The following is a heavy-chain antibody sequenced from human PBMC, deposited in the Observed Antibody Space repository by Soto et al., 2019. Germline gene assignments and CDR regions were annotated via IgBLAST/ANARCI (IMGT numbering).Heavy chain of an antibody. CDR1: GGSISSSSYY. V-gene: IGHV4-39*01. J-gene: IGHJ4*02. CDR3: ARGGIGDILTGYPRKQRFDY. CDR2: IYYSGST. D-gene: IGHD3-9*01. Sequence: PSETLSLTCTVSGGSISSSSYYWGWIRQPPGKGLEWIGSIYYSGSTYYNPSLKSRVTISVDTSKNQFSLKLSSVTAADTAVYYCARGGIGDILTGYPRKQRFDYWGQGTLVTVSS.